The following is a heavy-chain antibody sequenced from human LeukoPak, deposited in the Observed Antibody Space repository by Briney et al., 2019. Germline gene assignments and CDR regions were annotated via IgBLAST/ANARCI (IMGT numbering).Heavy chain of an antibody. CDR1: GYTFTGYY. D-gene: IGHD5-24*01. CDR3: AKEIKRFDI. Sequence: ASVKVSCKASGYTFTGYYMHWVRQAPGQGLEWMGWINTDTGNPTYAQGFTGRFVFSLDKSVSTTYLQIISLKTEDTAIYYCAKEIKRFDIWGQGTMITVSS. CDR2: INTDTGNP. V-gene: IGHV7-4-1*02. J-gene: IGHJ3*02.